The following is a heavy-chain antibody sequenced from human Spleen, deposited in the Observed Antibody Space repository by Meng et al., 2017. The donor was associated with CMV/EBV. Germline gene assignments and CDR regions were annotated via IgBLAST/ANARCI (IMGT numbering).Heavy chain of an antibody. CDR1: GFNFENYA. Sequence: GRSLKISCAGSGFNFENYAMHWVRQAPGKGLEWVSSISWNSGNMGYADSVEGRFTISRDNAKKSVYLQMNSLRPEDTALYYCAKGPGYQAAKFYFDYWGQGTLVTVSS. V-gene: IGHV3-9*01. CDR3: AKGPGYQAAKFYFDY. J-gene: IGHJ4*02. CDR2: ISWNSGNM. D-gene: IGHD6-25*01.